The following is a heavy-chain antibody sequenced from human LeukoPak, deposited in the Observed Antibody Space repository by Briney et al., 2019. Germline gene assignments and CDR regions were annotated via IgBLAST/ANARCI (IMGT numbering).Heavy chain of an antibody. J-gene: IGHJ4*02. CDR1: GYTFTSYG. CDR2: INPNSGGT. D-gene: IGHD6-13*01. V-gene: IGHV1-2*02. CDR3: ASSTPGIAAAGDYFDY. Sequence: ASVKVSCKASGYTFTSYGISWVRQAPGQGLEWMGWINPNSGGTNYAQKFQGRVTMTRDTSISTAYMELSRLRSDDTAVYYCASSTPGIAAAGDYFDYWGQGTLVTVSS.